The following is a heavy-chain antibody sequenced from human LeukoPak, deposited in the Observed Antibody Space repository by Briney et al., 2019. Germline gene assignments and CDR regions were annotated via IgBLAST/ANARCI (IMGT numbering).Heavy chain of an antibody. Sequence: GRSLRLSCAASGFTFSSHTMHWVRQAPGKGLEWVANIKQDGGEKYYVDSVKGRFTISRDNAKNSLYLQMNSLRAEDTAVYYCASRAGYTGSWSAFDYWGQGTLVTVSS. CDR2: IKQDGGEK. J-gene: IGHJ4*02. CDR1: GFTFSSHT. D-gene: IGHD6-13*01. CDR3: ASRAGYTGSWSAFDY. V-gene: IGHV3-7*03.